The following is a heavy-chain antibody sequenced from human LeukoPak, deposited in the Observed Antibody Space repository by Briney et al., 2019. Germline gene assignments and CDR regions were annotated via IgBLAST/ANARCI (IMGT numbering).Heavy chain of an antibody. CDR2: INPNSGGT. CDR1: GYTFTGYY. V-gene: IGHV1-2*02. Sequence: GASVKVSCKASGYTFTGYYMHWVRQAPGQGLEWMGWINPNSGGTNYAQKFQGRVTMTRDTSTRTAYMELSRLRSDDTAMYYCARYYIEGRCFDYWGQGTLVTVSS. CDR3: ARYYIEGRCFDY. J-gene: IGHJ4*02. D-gene: IGHD3-10*01.